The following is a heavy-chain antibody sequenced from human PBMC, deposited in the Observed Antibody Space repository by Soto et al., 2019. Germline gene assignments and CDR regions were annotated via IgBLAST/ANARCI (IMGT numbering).Heavy chain of an antibody. J-gene: IGHJ6*03. CDR3: ARRALGYCSSTSCPSLYYYYYMDV. V-gene: IGHV4-59*08. CDR2: IYYSGST. D-gene: IGHD2-2*01. CDR1: GGSISSYY. Sequence: SETLSLTCTVSGGSISSYYWSWIRQPPGKGLEWIGYIYYSGSTNYNPSLKSRVTISVDTSKNQFSLKLSSVTAAGTAVYYCARRALGYCSSTSCPSLYYYYYMDVWGKGTTVTVSS.